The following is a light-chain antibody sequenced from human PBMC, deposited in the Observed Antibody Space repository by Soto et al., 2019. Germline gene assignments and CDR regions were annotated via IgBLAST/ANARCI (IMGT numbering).Light chain of an antibody. V-gene: IGLV1-44*01. CDR3: EAWDDSLRAVV. Sequence: QSVLTQSPSASAAPGQRVTISCSGSGSNIGTDAVNWYQQLPGTAPTLLIFRNHQRPSGVPDRFSVSKSGTSASLAISGPQAEDEADYYCEAWDDSLRAVVFGGGTKLTVL. J-gene: IGLJ2*01. CDR1: GSNIGTDA. CDR2: RNH.